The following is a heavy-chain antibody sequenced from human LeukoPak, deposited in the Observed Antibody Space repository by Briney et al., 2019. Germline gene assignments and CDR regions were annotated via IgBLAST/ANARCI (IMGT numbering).Heavy chain of an antibody. V-gene: IGHV4-34*01. Sequence: SETLSLTCSVSGGSISSYYWSWIRQPPGKGLEWIGEINHSGSTNYNPSLKRRVTISVDTSKNRSSRKLSSVSAADTAVYYCARGRDDSSGWDIWGQGTMVTVSS. CDR1: GGSISSYY. CDR2: INHSGST. J-gene: IGHJ3*02. D-gene: IGHD3-22*01. CDR3: ARGRDDSSGWDI.